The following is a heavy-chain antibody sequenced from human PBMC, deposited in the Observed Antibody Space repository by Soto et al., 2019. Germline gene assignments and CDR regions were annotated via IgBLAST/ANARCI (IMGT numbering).Heavy chain of an antibody. J-gene: IGHJ2*01. Sequence: EVQLVESGGGLVQPGGSLRLSCAASGFTFSSYDMHWVRQATGKGLEWVSAIGTAGDTYYPGSVKGRFTISRENAKNSLYLQMNSLRAGDRVVYYCARVMSCGDRGGVVNWYFDLWGRGTLVTVSS. CDR1: GFTFSSYD. CDR2: IGTAGDT. V-gene: IGHV3-13*01. D-gene: IGHD4-17*01. CDR3: ARVMSCGDRGGVVNWYFDL.